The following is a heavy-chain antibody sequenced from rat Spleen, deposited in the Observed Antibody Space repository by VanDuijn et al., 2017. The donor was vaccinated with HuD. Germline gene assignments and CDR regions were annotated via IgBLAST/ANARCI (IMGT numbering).Heavy chain of an antibody. Sequence: EVQLQESGPALVKPSQSLSLTCSVTGYSITSNFWGWIRKFPGDKMEWMGYISYSGSTGFNPSLKSRISITRDTSKNQFFLQLNSVTTGDTATYCCARGPGYWFAYWGQGTLVTVSS. CDR3: ARGPGYWFAY. CDR1: GYSITSNF. D-gene: IGHD4-1*01. V-gene: IGHV3-1*01. CDR2: ISYSGST. J-gene: IGHJ3*01.